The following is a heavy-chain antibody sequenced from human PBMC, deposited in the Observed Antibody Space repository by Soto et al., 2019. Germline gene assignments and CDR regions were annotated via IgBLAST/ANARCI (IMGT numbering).Heavy chain of an antibody. CDR1: GGSISSGGYY. CDR2: IYYSGST. V-gene: IGHV4-31*03. D-gene: IGHD4-17*01. Sequence: PSETLSLTCTVSGGSISSGGYYWSWIRQHPGKGLEWIGYIYYSGSTYYNPSLKSRVTISVDTSKNQFSLKLSSVTAADTAVYYCARPYGDWYYFDYWGQGTLVTVSS. J-gene: IGHJ4*02. CDR3: ARPYGDWYYFDY.